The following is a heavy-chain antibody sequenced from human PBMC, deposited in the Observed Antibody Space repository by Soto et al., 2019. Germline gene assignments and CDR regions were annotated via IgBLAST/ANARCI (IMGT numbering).Heavy chain of an antibody. J-gene: IGHJ6*03. CDR2: INAGNGST. D-gene: IGHD2-15*01. V-gene: IGHV1-3*01. CDR3: AASRGYCSGGSCYPRNYYYMDV. Sequence: GASVKVSCKASGYTFTSYAMHWVRQAPGQRLEWMGWINAGNGSTKYSQKFQGRVTITRDTSASTAYMELSSLRSEDTAVYYCAASRGYCSGGSCYPRNYYYMDVWGKGTTVTVSS. CDR1: GYTFTSYA.